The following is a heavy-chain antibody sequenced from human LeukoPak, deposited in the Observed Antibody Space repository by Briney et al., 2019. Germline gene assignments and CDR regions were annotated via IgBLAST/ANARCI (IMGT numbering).Heavy chain of an antibody. J-gene: IGHJ6*02. D-gene: IGHD3-10*01. Sequence: SETLPLTCTVSGGSISSYYWSWIRQPPGKGLEWIGYIYYSGSTNYNPSLKSRVTISVDTSKNQFSLKLSSVTAADTAVYYCARDAGGSGRHYYYGMDVWGQGTTVTVSS. CDR1: GGSISSYY. V-gene: IGHV4-59*01. CDR2: IYYSGST. CDR3: ARDAGGSGRHYYYGMDV.